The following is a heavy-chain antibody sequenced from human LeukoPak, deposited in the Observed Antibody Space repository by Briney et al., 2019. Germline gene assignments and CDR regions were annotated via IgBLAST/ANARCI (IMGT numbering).Heavy chain of an antibody. CDR3: ARGDYAFDY. D-gene: IGHD4-17*01. Sequence: GASVKVSCKASGYSFTSFGMNWVRQAPGQGLEWLGWMNPNSGNTGYAQKFQGRVTMTRNTSISTAYMELSSLRSEDTAVYYCARGDYAFDYWGQGTLVTVSS. J-gene: IGHJ4*02. CDR2: MNPNSGNT. V-gene: IGHV1-8*01. CDR1: GYSFTSFG.